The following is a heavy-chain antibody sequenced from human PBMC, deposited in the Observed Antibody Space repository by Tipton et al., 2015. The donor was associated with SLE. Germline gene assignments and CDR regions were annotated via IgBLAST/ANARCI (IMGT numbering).Heavy chain of an antibody. CDR2: IYNLGNT. V-gene: IGHV4-31*03. D-gene: IGHD2-2*02. J-gene: IGHJ5*02. CDR3: ARAIRFFDP. CDR1: GDSISSGAYY. Sequence: TLSLTCSVSGDSISSGAYYWGWIRQHPGKGLEWIGYIYNLGNTYYNPSLKSRLAISIDTSKNQFSLKLTSATAADTAVYYCARAIRFFDPWGQGALVTVSS.